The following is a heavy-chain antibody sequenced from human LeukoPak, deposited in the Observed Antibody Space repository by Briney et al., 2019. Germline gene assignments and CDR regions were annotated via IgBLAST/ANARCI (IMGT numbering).Heavy chain of an antibody. J-gene: IGHJ6*02. V-gene: IGHV1-69*13. CDR2: IIPIFGTA. Sequence: ASVKVSCKASGGTFSSYAISWVRQAPGQGLEWMGGIIPIFGTANYAQKFQGRVTITADESTSTAYMELSSLRSEDTAVYYCATNLGYGSSGYGWYYYYGMDVWGQGTTVTVSS. D-gene: IGHD3-22*01. CDR3: ATNLGYGSSGYGWYYYYGMDV. CDR1: GGTFSSYA.